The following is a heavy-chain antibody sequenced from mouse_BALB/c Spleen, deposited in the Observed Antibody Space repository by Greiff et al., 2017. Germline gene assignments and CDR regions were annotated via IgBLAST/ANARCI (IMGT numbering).Heavy chain of an antibody. CDR3: ASNYGRNAMDY. CDR1: GFNIKDTY. Sequence: VQLQQSGAELVTPGASVKLSCTASGFNIKDTYMHWVKQRPEQGLEWIGRIDPANGNTKYDPKFQGKATITADTSSNTAYLQLSSLTSEDTAVYYCASNYGRNAMDYWGQGTSVTVSS. CDR2: IDPANGNT. D-gene: IGHD1-1*01. V-gene: IGHV14-3*02. J-gene: IGHJ4*01.